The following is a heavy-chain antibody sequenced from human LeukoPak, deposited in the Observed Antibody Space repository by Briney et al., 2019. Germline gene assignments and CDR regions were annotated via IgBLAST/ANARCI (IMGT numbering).Heavy chain of an antibody. CDR1: GFTFSDYY. CDR3: ARESLVGATLDF. D-gene: IGHD1-26*01. Sequence: GGSLRLSCAASGFTFSDYYMSWIRQAPGKGLEWVSHISSNGSIIYYAQFVKGRFTISRDNAKNSLFLQMNSLRAEDTAVYYCARESLVGATLDFWGQGTLLTVSS. J-gene: IGHJ4*02. V-gene: IGHV3-11*04. CDR2: ISSNGSII.